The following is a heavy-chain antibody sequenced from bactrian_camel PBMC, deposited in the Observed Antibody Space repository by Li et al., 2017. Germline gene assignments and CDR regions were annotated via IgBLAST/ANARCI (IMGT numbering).Heavy chain of an antibody. Sequence: VQLVESGGGLVQSGGSLRLSCAASGFTFSNYAMAWVRQAPGASLEWVATITKDGQLTSYGDSMKGRATISRHNANNTLYLQLTSLTTEDTAMYFCARGGGSAAYPRGQGTQVTVS. CDR3: ARGGGSAAYP. CDR2: ITKDGQLT. J-gene: IGHJ4*01. D-gene: IGHD1*01. CDR1: GFTFSNYA. V-gene: IGHV3S31*01.